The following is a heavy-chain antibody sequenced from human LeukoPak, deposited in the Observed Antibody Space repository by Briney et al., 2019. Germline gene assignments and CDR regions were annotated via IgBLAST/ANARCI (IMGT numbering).Heavy chain of an antibody. D-gene: IGHD2-2*01. V-gene: IGHV3-7*04. Sequence: PGGSLRLSCAASGFTFSTYSMTWVRQAPGKGLEWVANIKRDGSDKIHVDSVKGRFTISRDNTKNSLYLQMNSLRVEDSAVYFCARGGGYCDTTTCYDRLDCWGQGALVSVAS. CDR2: IKRDGSDK. J-gene: IGHJ4*02. CDR1: GFTFSTYS. CDR3: ARGGGYCDTTTCYDRLDC.